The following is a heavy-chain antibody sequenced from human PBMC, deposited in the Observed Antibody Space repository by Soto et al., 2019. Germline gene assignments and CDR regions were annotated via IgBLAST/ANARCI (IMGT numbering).Heavy chain of an antibody. D-gene: IGHD1-7*01. J-gene: IGHJ6*02. V-gene: IGHV4-61*01. CDR3: AREGLTGTIGLYYYYGMDV. CDR1: VGSVSSASYY. Sequence: PSETLSITCTVSVGSVSSASYYWSWIRQPPGKGLEWIGYIYYSGSTNYNPSLKSRVTISVDTSKNQFSLKLSSVTAADTAVYYCAREGLTGTIGLYYYYGMDVWGQGTTVTVSS. CDR2: IYYSGST.